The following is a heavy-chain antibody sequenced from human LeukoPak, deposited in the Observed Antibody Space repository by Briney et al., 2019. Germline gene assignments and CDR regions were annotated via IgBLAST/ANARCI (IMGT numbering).Heavy chain of an antibody. CDR2: ISAYNGNT. CDR1: GYTFTSYG. V-gene: IGHV1-18*01. J-gene: IGHJ4*02. CDR3: AREGDYVWGSYRLPLDY. D-gene: IGHD3-16*02. Sequence: ASVKVSCKASGYTFTSYGISWVRQAPGQGLEWMGWISAYNGNTNYAQKLQGRVTMTTETSTSTAYMELRSLRSDDTAVYYCAREGDYVWGSYRLPLDYWGQGTLVTVSS.